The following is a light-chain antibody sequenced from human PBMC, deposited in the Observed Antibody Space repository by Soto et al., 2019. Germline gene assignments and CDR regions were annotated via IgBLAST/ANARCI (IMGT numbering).Light chain of an antibody. CDR1: SSDVGGYNY. CDR2: EVS. J-gene: IGLJ1*01. CDR3: SSYAGNNIHYV. Sequence: ALTQPPSASGSPGQSVTISCTGTSSDVGGYNYVSWYQHHPGKAPKLIIFEVSKRPSGVPDRFSGSKSGNTASLTVSGPQAEDEADYYCSSYAGNNIHYVFGAGTKVTVL. V-gene: IGLV2-8*01.